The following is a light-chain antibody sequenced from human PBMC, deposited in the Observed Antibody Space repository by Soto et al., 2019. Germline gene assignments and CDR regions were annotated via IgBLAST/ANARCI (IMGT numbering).Light chain of an antibody. Sequence: SVLTQSPGTLSLSPGERATLSCRASQSISSNYLAWYQQKPGQAPSLLMYGASRRASGIPERFSGSGSGTDFTLTISRLEPEDFAVYYCQQYSSSPRTFGQGTKVDI. J-gene: IGKJ1*01. V-gene: IGKV3-20*01. CDR2: GAS. CDR1: QSISSNY. CDR3: QQYSSSPRT.